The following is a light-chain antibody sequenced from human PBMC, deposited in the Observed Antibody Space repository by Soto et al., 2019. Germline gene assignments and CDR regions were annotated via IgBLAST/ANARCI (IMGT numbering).Light chain of an antibody. Sequence: IVIRQSPATLSVSPGERATHSCRVSRGISSNLAWYQQKPGQAPRLLIYDASTRATGIPARFSGSGSGTEFTLTISSLQSEDFAVYYCHQYNNWPPWTFGQGTKVDIK. J-gene: IGKJ1*01. CDR2: DAS. CDR1: RGISSN. CDR3: HQYNNWPPWT. V-gene: IGKV3-15*01.